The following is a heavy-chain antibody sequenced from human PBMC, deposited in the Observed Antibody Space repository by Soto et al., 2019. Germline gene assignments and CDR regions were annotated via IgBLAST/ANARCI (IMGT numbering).Heavy chain of an antibody. CDR2: IFPTDEK. D-gene: IGHD6-19*01. V-gene: IGHV2-26*01. Sequence: QVTLKESGPVLVKTTETLTLTCAVSGFSLDNGGMGVTWIRQTPGRALEWLAHIFPTDEKSYSTTLENRLVISKDNYRGQVVLTVTNVNPLDTATYYCARIFGAGWSGGFRYYGMDVWGHGIAVTVSS. CDR3: ARIFGAGWSGGFRYYGMDV. J-gene: IGHJ6*02. CDR1: GFSLDNGGMG.